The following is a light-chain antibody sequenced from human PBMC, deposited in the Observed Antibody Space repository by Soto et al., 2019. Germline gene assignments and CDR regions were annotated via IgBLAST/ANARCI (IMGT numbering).Light chain of an antibody. CDR1: QGISSW. V-gene: IGKV1-12*01. Sequence: DIQMTQSPSSVSASVGDRVTITCRASQGISSWLAWYQQKPGKAPKLLIYGASRLQNGVPSRISGSESGTDFTLTINNLQPEDFATYYCQQANTLPLTFGQGTRLEIK. CDR3: QQANTLPLT. J-gene: IGKJ5*01. CDR2: GAS.